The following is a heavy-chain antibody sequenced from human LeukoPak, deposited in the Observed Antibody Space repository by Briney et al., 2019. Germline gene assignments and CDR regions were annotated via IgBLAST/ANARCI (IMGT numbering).Heavy chain of an antibody. CDR2: MNPNSGNT. V-gene: IGHV1-8*03. CDR3: AINWYSSSWHPIDY. Sequence: ASVQVSCKASGYTFTSYDINWVRQATGQGLEWMGWMNPNSGNTGYAQKFQGRVTITRNTSISTAYMELSSLRSEDTAVYYCAINWYSSSWHPIDYWGQGTLVTVSS. D-gene: IGHD6-13*01. CDR1: GYTFTSYD. J-gene: IGHJ4*02.